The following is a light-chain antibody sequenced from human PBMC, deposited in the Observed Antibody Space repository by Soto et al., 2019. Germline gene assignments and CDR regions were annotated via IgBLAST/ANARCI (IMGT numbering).Light chain of an antibody. Sequence: DVVMTQSPLSLPVTLGQPASISCRSSQSLVHSSGNTYLNWFLQRPGHSPRRLIYQVSNRDSGVPDRFSGSGSGIDFTLKISRVEADDVGVYYCMQALQTPRTFGQGTKVDIK. CDR3: MQALQTPRT. V-gene: IGKV2-30*02. J-gene: IGKJ1*01. CDR1: QSLVHSSGNTY. CDR2: QVS.